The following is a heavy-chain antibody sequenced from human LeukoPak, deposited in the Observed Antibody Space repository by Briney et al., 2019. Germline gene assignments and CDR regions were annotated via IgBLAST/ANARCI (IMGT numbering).Heavy chain of an antibody. CDR2: IYYSGST. CDR3: ARHPTYYYDSSGFNFDY. V-gene: IGHV4-39*01. CDR1: SGSISSSSYY. J-gene: IGHJ4*02. D-gene: IGHD3-22*01. Sequence: SETLSLTCTVSSGSISSSSYYWGWLRQPPGKGLEWIGSIYYSGSTYYNPSLKSRVTISVDTSKNQFSLKLSSVTAADTAVYYCARHPTYYYDSSGFNFDYWGQGTLVTVSS.